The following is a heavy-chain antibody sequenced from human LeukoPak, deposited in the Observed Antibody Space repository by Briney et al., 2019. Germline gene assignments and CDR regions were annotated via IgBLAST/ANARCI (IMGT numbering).Heavy chain of an antibody. Sequence: PGGSLRLSCAASGFTFSSYAMSWVRQAPGKGLEWVSAISGSGGSTYYADSVKGRVTISRDNSKNTLYLQMNSLRAEDTAVYYCAKGTANWGSYYMHVWGKGTTVTVSS. CDR1: GFTFSSYA. CDR3: AKGTANWGSYYMHV. J-gene: IGHJ6*03. D-gene: IGHD7-27*01. V-gene: IGHV3-23*01. CDR2: ISGSGGST.